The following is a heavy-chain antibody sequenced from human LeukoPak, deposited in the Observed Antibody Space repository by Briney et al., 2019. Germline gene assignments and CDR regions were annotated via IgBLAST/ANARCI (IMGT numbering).Heavy chain of an antibody. V-gene: IGHV1-46*01. J-gene: IGHJ4*02. CDR2: INPSGGST. CDR1: GYTFTSYY. CDR3: ARDFVSITMDPTAYFDY. D-gene: IGHD3-10*01. Sequence: ASVKVSCKASGYTFTSYYMHWVRQAPGQGLEWMGIINPSGGSTSYAQKFQGRVTMTRDTSTSTVYMELSSLRSEDTAVYYCARDFVSITMDPTAYFDYWGQGTLVTVSS.